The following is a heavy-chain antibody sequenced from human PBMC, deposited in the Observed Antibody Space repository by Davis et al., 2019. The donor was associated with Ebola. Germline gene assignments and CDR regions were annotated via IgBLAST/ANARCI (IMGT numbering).Heavy chain of an antibody. J-gene: IGHJ6*04. Sequence: GGSLRLSCAASGFTVSSNYMSWVRQAPGKGLEWVSVIYSGGSTYYADSVKGRFTISRHNSKNTLYLQMNSLRAEDTAVYYCARGTIYGDYYYYYGMDVWGKGTTVTVSS. CDR3: ARGTIYGDYYYYYGMDV. D-gene: IGHD4-17*01. V-gene: IGHV3-53*04. CDR2: IYSGGST. CDR1: GFTVSSNY.